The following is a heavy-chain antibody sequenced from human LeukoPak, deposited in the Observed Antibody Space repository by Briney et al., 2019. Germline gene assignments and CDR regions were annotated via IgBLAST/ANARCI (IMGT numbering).Heavy chain of an antibody. D-gene: IGHD3-16*02. J-gene: IGHJ3*02. CDR1: GGSISSYY. CDR3: ATVTPHSQYDYVWGSYRNAFDI. CDR2: IYASGST. Sequence: SETLSLTCTVSGGSISSYYWSWIRQPAGKGLEWIGRIYASGSTNYNPSLKSRVTMSVDTSKNQFSLMLTSVTAADMAVYYCATVTPHSQYDYVWGSYRNAFDIWGQGTMVTVSS. V-gene: IGHV4-4*07.